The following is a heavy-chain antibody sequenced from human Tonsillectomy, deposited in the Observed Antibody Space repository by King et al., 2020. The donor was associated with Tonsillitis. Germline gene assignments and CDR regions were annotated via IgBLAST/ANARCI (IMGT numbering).Heavy chain of an antibody. CDR3: ARVEKTSGYVWGYFDY. V-gene: IGHV3-72*01. Sequence: VQLVESGGGLVQPGGSLRLSCAASGFTFSDHYMDWVRQAPGKGLEWVGRTGNKANSYTTEYAASVKGRFIISRDDSKNSLYLLMNSLKTEDTAVYYCARVEKTSGYVWGYFDYWGQGTLVTVSS. CDR2: TGNKANSYTT. D-gene: IGHD3-16*01. CDR1: GFTFSDHY. J-gene: IGHJ4*02.